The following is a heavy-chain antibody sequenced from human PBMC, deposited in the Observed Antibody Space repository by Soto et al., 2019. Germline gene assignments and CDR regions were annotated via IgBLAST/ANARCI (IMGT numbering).Heavy chain of an antibody. Sequence: KTSETLSLTCTFSVASIIGFYWSWIRKSAGKGLEWIGRIYATGTTDYNPSLKSRVMMSVDTSKKQFSLKLRSVTAADTAVYYCVRDGTKTLRDWFDPWGQGISVTVSS. J-gene: IGHJ5*02. CDR2: IYATGTT. CDR3: VRDGTKTLRDWFDP. D-gene: IGHD1-1*01. V-gene: IGHV4-4*07. CDR1: VASIIGFY.